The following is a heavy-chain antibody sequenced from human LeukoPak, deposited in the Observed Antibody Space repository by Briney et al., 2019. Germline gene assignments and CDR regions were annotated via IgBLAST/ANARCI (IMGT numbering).Heavy chain of an antibody. V-gene: IGHV3-9*01. CDR3: AKDMGPPYDILTAGFDP. J-gene: IGHJ5*02. CDR1: GFTFDDYA. CDR2: ISWNSGSI. Sequence: GGSLRLSCAASGFTFDDYAMHWVRQAPGKGLEWVSGISWNSGSIGYADSVKGRFTISRDNAKNSLYLQMNSLRAEDTALYYCAKDMGPPYDILTAGFDPWGQGTLVTVSS. D-gene: IGHD3-9*01.